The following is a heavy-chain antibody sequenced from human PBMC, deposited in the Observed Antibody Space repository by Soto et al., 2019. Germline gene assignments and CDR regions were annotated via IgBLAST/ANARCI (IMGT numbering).Heavy chain of an antibody. CDR2: ISAYNGNT. CDR3: ARVAVRGVMGYYYGMDV. Sequence: QVQLVQSGAEVKKPGASVKVSCKASGYTFTSYGISWVRQAPGQGLEWMGWISAYNGNTNYAQKLQGRVTMTTDTATSTAYMELRSLRSDDTAVYYCARVAVRGVMGYYYGMDVWGQGTTVTVSS. V-gene: IGHV1-18*01. CDR1: GYTFTSYG. D-gene: IGHD3-10*01. J-gene: IGHJ6*02.